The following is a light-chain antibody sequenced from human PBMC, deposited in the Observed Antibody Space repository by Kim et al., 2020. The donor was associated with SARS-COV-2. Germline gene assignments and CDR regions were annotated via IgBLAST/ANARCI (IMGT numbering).Light chain of an antibody. Sequence: VGDRVTITCRSSQSISNYLNWYQKKPGKAPKLLIYAASNLQRGVPSRFIGRGSGTDFTLTIISLQPEDFATYYCQQSYTIPLFTFGPGTKVDIK. J-gene: IGKJ3*01. CDR2: AAS. V-gene: IGKV1-39*01. CDR3: QQSYTIPLFT. CDR1: QSISNY.